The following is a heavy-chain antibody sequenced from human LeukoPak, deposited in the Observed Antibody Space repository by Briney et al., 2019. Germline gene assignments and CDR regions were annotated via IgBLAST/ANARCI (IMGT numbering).Heavy chain of an antibody. V-gene: IGHV4-59*01. CDR1: GGSISGYY. CDR3: VRFAVNYDMDV. J-gene: IGHJ6*02. CDR2: IHYSGRA. Sequence: PSETLSLTCSVSGGSISGYYWTWVRQPPGKGLEWIGQIHYSGRADYNPSLKSRITMSVDTSRNQISLKLSSVTAADTAIYYCVRFAVNYDMDVWGQGTTVTVFS. D-gene: IGHD3-22*01.